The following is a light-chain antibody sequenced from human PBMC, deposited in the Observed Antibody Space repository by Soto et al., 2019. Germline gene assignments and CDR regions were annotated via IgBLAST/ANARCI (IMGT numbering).Light chain of an antibody. CDR1: SSDIGAYNF. CDR3: TSWKTSTTMI. V-gene: IGLV2-14*03. J-gene: IGLJ2*01. CDR2: DVN. Sequence: QSVLTQPASVSGSPGQSITISCTGTSSDIGAYNFVSWYQQHPGKAPKLMLYDVNIRPSGVSNRFSGSKSGNTASLTISGLQAEDEADYYCTSWKTSTTMIFAGGTKVTVL.